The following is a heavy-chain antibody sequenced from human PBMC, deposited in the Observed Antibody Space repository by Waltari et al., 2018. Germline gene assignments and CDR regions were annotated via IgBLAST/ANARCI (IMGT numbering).Heavy chain of an antibody. CDR2: INPNSGGT. D-gene: IGHD6-19*01. V-gene: IGHV1-2*02. J-gene: IGHJ2*01. CDR1: GYTFTGYY. Sequence: QVQLVQSGAEVKKPGASVKVSCKASGYTFTGYYMHWVRPAPGPGLEWMGWINPNSGGTNYAQKFQGRVTMTRDTSISTAYMELSRLRSDDTAVYYCARDRNPYSSGWPYWYFDLWGRGTLVTVSS. CDR3: ARDRNPYSSGWPYWYFDL.